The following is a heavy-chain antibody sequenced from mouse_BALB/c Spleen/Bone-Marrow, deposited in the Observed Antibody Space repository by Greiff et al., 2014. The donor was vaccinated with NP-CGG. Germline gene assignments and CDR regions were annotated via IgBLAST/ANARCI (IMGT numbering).Heavy chain of an antibody. J-gene: IGHJ1*01. V-gene: IGHV5-9-2*01. CDR1: GFTFSSYG. CDR2: ISGGGSYT. CDR3: ARSFGSSDWYFDV. Sequence: VQLKQSGGGLVKPGGSLKLSCAASGFTFSSYGMSWVRQTPGKRLGWVGTISGGGSYTYFYDSVKGRFTIFRDNAKNNLNLQMSSLRSEDTALYYCARSFGSSDWYFDVWGAGTTVTVSS. D-gene: IGHD1-1*01.